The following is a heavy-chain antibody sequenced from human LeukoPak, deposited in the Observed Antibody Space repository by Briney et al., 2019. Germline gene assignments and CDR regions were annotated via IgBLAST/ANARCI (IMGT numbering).Heavy chain of an antibody. D-gene: IGHD6-19*01. J-gene: IGHJ4*02. CDR2: ISGSGERA. CDR3: ANVLTSSGWFFGNHEPSY. Sequence: GGSLRLSCAASGFSFSTYAMSWVRQAPGMGLEWVSAISGSGERAYYADSVRGRFTISRDNSKNTLYLQMSSLRAEDTAVYYCANVLTSSGWFFGNHEPSYWGQGTLVTVSS. CDR1: GFSFSTYA. V-gene: IGHV3-23*01.